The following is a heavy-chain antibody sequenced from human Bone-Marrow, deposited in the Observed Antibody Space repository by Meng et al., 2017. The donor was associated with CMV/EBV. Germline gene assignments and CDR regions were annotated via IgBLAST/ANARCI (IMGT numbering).Heavy chain of an antibody. V-gene: IGHV3-21*01. CDR3: AREDTELTVSKLGRMDV. J-gene: IGHJ6*02. D-gene: IGHD4-11*01. Sequence: GESLKISCAASGFTVSSSYLSWVRQAPGKGLEWVSSISSSSSYIYYADSVKGRFTISRDNAKNSLYLQMNSLRAEDTAVYYCAREDTELTVSKLGRMDVWGQGTTVTVSS. CDR1: GFTVSSSY. CDR2: ISSSSSYI.